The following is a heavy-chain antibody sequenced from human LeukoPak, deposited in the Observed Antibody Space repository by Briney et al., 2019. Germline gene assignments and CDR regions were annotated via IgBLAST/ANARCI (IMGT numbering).Heavy chain of an antibody. J-gene: IGHJ4*02. V-gene: IGHV1-46*01. CDR3: ARDRGYCSGGSCYWPHY. CDR1: GYTFTSYY. CDR2: INPSGGST. Sequence: ASVKVSCKASGYTFTSYYMHWVRQAPGQGLEWMGIINPSGGSTSYAQKFQGRVTMTRDTSTSTVYMELSSLRSEDTAVYYCARDRGYCSGGSCYWPHYWGQGTLVTVSS. D-gene: IGHD2-15*01.